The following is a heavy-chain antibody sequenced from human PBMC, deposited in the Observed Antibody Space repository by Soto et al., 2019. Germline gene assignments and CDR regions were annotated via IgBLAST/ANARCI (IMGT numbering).Heavy chain of an antibody. D-gene: IGHD5-18*01. V-gene: IGHV1-18*01. CDR1: GYTFSNYG. Sequence: QVQLVQSGAEVKKPGASVKVSCKASGYTFSNYGISWVRQGTGQGLEWMGWISVYNGNTHYEEKVQDRIKMTTDTSTSTPYLELRSLRSDDTAVYFCARDPGFGFGYSYAFAMDVWGQGTTVTVSS. CDR3: ARDPGFGFGYSYAFAMDV. CDR2: ISVYNGNT. J-gene: IGHJ6*02.